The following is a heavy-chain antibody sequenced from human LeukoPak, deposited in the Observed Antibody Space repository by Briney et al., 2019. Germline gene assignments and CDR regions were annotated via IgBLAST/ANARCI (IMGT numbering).Heavy chain of an antibody. CDR2: IYHSGST. D-gene: IGHD3-22*01. J-gene: IGHJ4*02. CDR1: GGSISSSNW. CDR3: ARLVGQYYYDSSGTGSNY. V-gene: IGHV4-4*02. Sequence: PSGTLSLTCAVSGGSISSSNWWSWVRQPPGKGLEWIGEIYHSGSTNYNPSLKSRVTISVDKSKNQFSLKLSSVTAADTAVYYCARLVGQYYYDSSGTGSNYWGQGTLVTVSS.